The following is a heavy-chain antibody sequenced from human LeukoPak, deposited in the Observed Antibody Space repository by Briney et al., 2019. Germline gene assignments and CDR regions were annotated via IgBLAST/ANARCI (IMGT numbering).Heavy chain of an antibody. CDR2: IYTSGST. V-gene: IGHV4-61*02. J-gene: IGHJ4*02. D-gene: IGHD1-26*01. Sequence: PSETLSLPCTVSGCSINSHSYYWGWISQPPGKGLEWIGCIYTSGSTNYNPSLKSRVAISIDTSKNQFSLKLTSVTAADTAVYYCARHGMSGSYTYWGQGTLVTVSS. CDR1: GCSINSHSYY. CDR3: ARHGMSGSYTY.